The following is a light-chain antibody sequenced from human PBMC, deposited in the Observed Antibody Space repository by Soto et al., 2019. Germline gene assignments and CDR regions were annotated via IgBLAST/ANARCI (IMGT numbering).Light chain of an antibody. J-gene: IGKJ1*01. CDR3: QKYGSSPRT. Sequence: LSLPPAERATLSCRASQSVSSSYLAWYQQKPGQAPRLLIYGASSRATGIPDRFSGSGSGTDFTLTISSLEPEDFAVYYCQKYGSSPRTCGQGTKVDIK. CDR2: GAS. CDR1: QSVSSSY. V-gene: IGKV3-20*01.